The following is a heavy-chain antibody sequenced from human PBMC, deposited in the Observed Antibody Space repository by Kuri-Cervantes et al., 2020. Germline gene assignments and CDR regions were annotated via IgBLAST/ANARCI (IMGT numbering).Heavy chain of an antibody. CDR2: IHTCGRT. Sequence: GESLKISCAASGFTVSSNCMTWVRQAPGKGLDWVSVIHTCGRTYYADSVKGRFTISRDNSKNTLYLQMNSLRAEDTAVYYCAKDRRVAAAGSGFDYWGQGTLVTVSS. CDR1: GFTVSSNC. CDR3: AKDRRVAAAGSGFDY. V-gene: IGHV3-53*01. D-gene: IGHD6-13*01. J-gene: IGHJ4*02.